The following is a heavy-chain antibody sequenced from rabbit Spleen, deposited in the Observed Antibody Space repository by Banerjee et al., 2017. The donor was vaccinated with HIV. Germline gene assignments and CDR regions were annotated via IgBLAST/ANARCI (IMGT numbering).Heavy chain of an antibody. CDR2: IDTGSSGFT. J-gene: IGHJ6*01. Sequence: QSLGESGGDLVKPGTSLTLTCIASGVSFSGDSYMCCVRQAPGKGLEWIACIDTGSSGFTYFASWAKGRFTISKTSSTTVTLQMTSLTAADTATYFCARDTSSSFSSYGMALWGPGTLVSVS. CDR3: ARDTSSSFSSYGMAL. D-gene: IGHD1-1*01. CDR1: GVSFSGDSY. V-gene: IGHV1S40*01.